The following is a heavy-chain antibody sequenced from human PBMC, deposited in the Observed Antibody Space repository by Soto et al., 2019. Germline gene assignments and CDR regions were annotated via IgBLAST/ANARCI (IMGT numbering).Heavy chain of an antibody. CDR1: GGSISSYY. D-gene: IGHD3-3*01. CDR2: IYYSGST. CDR3: ARGREGLNYDFWSGSYYYYGMDV. V-gene: IGHV4-59*01. J-gene: IGHJ6*02. Sequence: PSETLSLTCTVSGGSISSYYWIWIRQPPGKGLEWIGYIYYSGSTNYNPSLKSRVTISVDTSKNQFSLKLSSVTAADTAVYYCARGREGLNYDFWSGSYYYYGMDVWGQGTTVTVSS.